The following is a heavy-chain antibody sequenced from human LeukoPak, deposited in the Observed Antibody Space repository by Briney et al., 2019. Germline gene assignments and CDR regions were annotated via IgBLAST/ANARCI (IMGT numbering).Heavy chain of an antibody. D-gene: IGHD2-15*01. CDR1: GGSISSYY. V-gene: IGHV4-59*08. CDR3: ARAPRGGYCSGGSCWNWFDP. CDR2: IYYSGST. J-gene: IGHJ5*02. Sequence: SETLSLTCTVSGGSISSYYWSWIRQPPGKGLEWIGYIYYSGSTNYNPSLKSRVTISVDTSKNQFSLKLSSVTAADTAVYYCARAPRGGYCSGGSCWNWFDPWGQGTLVTVSS.